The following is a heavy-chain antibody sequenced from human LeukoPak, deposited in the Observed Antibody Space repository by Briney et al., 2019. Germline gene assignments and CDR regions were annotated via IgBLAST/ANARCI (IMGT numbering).Heavy chain of an antibody. V-gene: IGHV3-7*01. CDR3: ARDSGYNAFDI. Sequence: GGSLRLSCAGSGFTFSSYWMSWVRQAPGKGLEWVANINPDGSRINYVDSVKGRFTFSRDNAKNSLFLQMNSLRAEDTAVFYCARDSGYNAFDIWGQGTMVTVSS. J-gene: IGHJ3*02. CDR1: GFTFSSYW. CDR2: INPDGSRI. D-gene: IGHD5-12*01.